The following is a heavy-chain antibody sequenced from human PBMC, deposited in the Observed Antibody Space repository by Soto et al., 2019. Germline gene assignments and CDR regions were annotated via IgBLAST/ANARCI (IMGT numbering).Heavy chain of an antibody. Sequence: SETLSLTCTVSGGSISSGGYYWSWIRQHPGKGLEWIGYIYYSGSTYYNPSLKSRVTISVDTSKNQFSLKLSSVTAADTAVYYCARGRGYSSGWYILFDYWGQGTLVTVSS. V-gene: IGHV4-31*03. D-gene: IGHD6-19*01. J-gene: IGHJ4*02. CDR1: GGSISSGGYY. CDR3: ARGRGYSSGWYILFDY. CDR2: IYYSGST.